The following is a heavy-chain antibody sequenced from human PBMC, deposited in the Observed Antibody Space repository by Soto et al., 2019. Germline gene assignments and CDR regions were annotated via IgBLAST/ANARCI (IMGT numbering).Heavy chain of an antibody. J-gene: IGHJ3*02. CDR1: GYSFTSYW. Sequence: EVQLVQSGAEVKKPGESLKISCKGSGYSFTSYWIGWVRQMPGKGLEWMGIIYPGDSDTRYSPSFQGQVTISADKSISDAYLQWSSLKASDTAMYYCARLGRYQLLDLADAFDIWGQGTIVTVSS. CDR3: ARLGRYQLLDLADAFDI. V-gene: IGHV5-51*03. D-gene: IGHD2-2*01. CDR2: IYPGDSDT.